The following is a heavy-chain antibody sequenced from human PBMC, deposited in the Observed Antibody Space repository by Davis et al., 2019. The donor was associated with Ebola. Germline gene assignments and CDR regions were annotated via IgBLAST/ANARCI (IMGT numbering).Heavy chain of an antibody. CDR1: GGTFTSYA. D-gene: IGHD1-7*01. CDR3: ASRELLDYYCGMDV. V-gene: IGHV1-69*13. CDR2: IIPIFGTA. Sequence: SVKVSCKASGGTFTSYAISPLRQAPGQGLEWMRGIIPIFGTANYAQKFQGRVTITADESTSTAYMELSSLRSEDTAVYYCASRELLDYYCGMDVWGQGTTVTVSS. J-gene: IGHJ6*02.